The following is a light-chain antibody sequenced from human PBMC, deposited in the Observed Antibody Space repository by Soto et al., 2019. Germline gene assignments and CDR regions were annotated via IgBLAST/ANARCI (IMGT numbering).Light chain of an antibody. V-gene: IGKV1-5*03. CDR2: QAS. CDR1: ERVSRW. J-gene: IGKJ1*01. CDR3: QQYNAYSQA. Sequence: DIPMTQSPSTLSASVGDRVTITCRASERVSRWLAGYQQKPGRTPKLLIYQASTLETGVPSRFSGSGSGTEFTLTISSLQPDDFATYYCQQYNAYSQAFGQGTKVEIK.